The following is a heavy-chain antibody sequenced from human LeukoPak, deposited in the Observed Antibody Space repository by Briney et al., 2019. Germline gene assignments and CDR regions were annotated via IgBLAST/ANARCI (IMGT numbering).Heavy chain of an antibody. Sequence: SVKVSCKASGGTFSSYAISCVRQAPGQGLEWMGGIIPIFGTANYAQKFQGRVTITTDESTSTAYMELSSLRSEDTAVYYCARSHLVCSSTSYYLTDYYYMDVWGKGTTVTVSS. V-gene: IGHV1-69*05. D-gene: IGHD2-2*01. CDR3: ARSHLVCSSTSYYLTDYYYMDV. J-gene: IGHJ6*03. CDR2: IIPIFGTA. CDR1: GGTFSSYA.